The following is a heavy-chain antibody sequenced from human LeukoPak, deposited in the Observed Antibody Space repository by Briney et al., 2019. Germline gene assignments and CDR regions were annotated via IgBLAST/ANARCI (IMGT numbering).Heavy chain of an antibody. CDR2: ISYDGSNK. Sequence: GGSLRLSCAASGFTFSSYAMHWVRQAPGKGLEWVAVISYDGSNKYYADSVKGRFTISRDNSKNTLYLQMNSLRAEDTALYYCAKHPYNWDYFDEFWGQGTLVTVSS. D-gene: IGHD1-7*01. V-gene: IGHV3-30-3*01. CDR1: GFTFSSYA. CDR3: AKHPYNWDYFDEF. J-gene: IGHJ4*02.